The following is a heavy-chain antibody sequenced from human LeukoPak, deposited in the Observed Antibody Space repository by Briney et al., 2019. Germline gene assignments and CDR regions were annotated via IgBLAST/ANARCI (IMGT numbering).Heavy chain of an antibody. CDR2: IIGSGGST. J-gene: IGHJ6*03. CDR3: AKERGTAMVRSYYMDV. D-gene: IGHD5-18*01. CDR1: GFTFSSYA. Sequence: QPGGSLRLSCAASGFTFSSYAMSWVRQAPGKGLEWVSGIIGSGGSTYYADSVKGRFTISRDNSKNTLYLQMSSLRAEDTAVYYCAKERGTAMVRSYYMDVWGKGTTVTVSS. V-gene: IGHV3-23*01.